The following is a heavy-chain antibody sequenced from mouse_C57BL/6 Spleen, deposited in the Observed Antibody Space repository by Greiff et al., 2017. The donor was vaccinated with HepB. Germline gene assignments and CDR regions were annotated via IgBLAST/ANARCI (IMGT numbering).Heavy chain of an antibody. D-gene: IGHD2-5*01. V-gene: IGHV5-17*01. CDR3: ARSHYSNYYFDY. CDR2: ISSGSSTI. J-gene: IGHJ2*01. CDR1: GFTFSDYG. Sequence: EVKLEESGGGLVKPGGSLKLSCAASGFTFSDYGMHWVRQAPEKGLEWVAYISSGSSTIYYADTVKGRFTISRDNAKNTLFLQMTSLRSEDTAMYYCARSHYSNYYFDYWGQGTTLTVSS.